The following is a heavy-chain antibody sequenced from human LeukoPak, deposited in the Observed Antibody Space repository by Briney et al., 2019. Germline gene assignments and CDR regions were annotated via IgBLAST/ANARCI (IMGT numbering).Heavy chain of an antibody. D-gene: IGHD6-19*01. V-gene: IGHV1-69*13. CDR3: ARTGWHLPTTNYYGMDV. Sequence: GASVKVSCKASGGTFSSYAISWVRQAPGQGLEWMGGIIPIFGTANYAQKFQGRVTITADESTSTAYMELSSLGSEDTAVYYCARTGWHLPTTNYYGMDVWGQGTTVTVSS. J-gene: IGHJ6*02. CDR2: IIPIFGTA. CDR1: GGTFSSYA.